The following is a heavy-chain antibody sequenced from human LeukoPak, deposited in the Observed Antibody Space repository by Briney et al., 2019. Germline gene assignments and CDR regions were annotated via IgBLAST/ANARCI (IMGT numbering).Heavy chain of an antibody. CDR2: ISESGGET. V-gene: IGHV3-23*01. CDR1: GFIFSNYA. Sequence: GRSLRLSCATSGFIFSNYAMSWVRQAPGKGLEWVSAISESGGETYHADSVKGRFTISRDTSKSTLYLQLNSLRAEDTAIYYCAKGIDSTGYYPFDYWGQGTLVTVSS. CDR3: AKGIDSTGYYPFDY. D-gene: IGHD3-22*01. J-gene: IGHJ4*02.